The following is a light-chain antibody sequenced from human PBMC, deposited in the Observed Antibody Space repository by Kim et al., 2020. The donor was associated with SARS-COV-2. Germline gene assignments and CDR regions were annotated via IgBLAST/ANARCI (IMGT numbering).Light chain of an antibody. CDR1: QSISSD. Sequence: EVVLTQSPATLSLSPGERATLSCRASQSISSDLAWYQHKPGQAPRLLIYAASNRATGIPARFSGSGSGTDFTLTISGLEPEDFAVYYCQQRSNWPLYTFGKGTKLEI. V-gene: IGKV3-11*01. CDR3: QQRSNWPLYT. CDR2: AAS. J-gene: IGKJ2*01.